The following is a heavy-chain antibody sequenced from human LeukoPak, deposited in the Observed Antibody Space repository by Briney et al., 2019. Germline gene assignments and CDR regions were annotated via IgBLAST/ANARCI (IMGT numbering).Heavy chain of an antibody. J-gene: IGHJ4*02. CDR1: RFTFSSYA. D-gene: IGHD4-11*01. CDR2: ISYDGSNK. CDR3: ARGETQYMWDYKRNIDF. Sequence: GGSLRLSCAASRFTFSSYAMHWVRQAPGKGLEWVAVISYDGSNKYYADSVKGRFTISRDNSKNTLYLQMNSLRAEDTAVYYCARGETQYMWDYKRNIDFWGQGTLVTVSS. V-gene: IGHV3-30-3*01.